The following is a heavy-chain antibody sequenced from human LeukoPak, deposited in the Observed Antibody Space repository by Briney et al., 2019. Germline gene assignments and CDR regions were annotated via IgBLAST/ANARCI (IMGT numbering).Heavy chain of an antibody. CDR3: ARVVVAATASRLRDRFDP. D-gene: IGHD2-15*01. CDR1: GGSLSNYY. J-gene: IGHJ5*02. V-gene: IGHV4-4*07. Sequence: SETLSLTCTVSGGSLSNYYWSWVRQPAGKGLEWIGRIYGSGITDYNASLRSRVTMSIDKSQHQFSLKLTSVTAADTAVYYCARVVVAATASRLRDRFDPWGQGTLVTVSS. CDR2: IYGSGIT.